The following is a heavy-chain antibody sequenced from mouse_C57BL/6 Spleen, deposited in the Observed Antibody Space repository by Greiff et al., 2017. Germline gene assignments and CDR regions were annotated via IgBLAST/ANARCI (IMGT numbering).Heavy chain of an antibody. Sequence: DVMLVESGGGLVKPGGSLKLSCAASGFTFSSYAMSWVRQTPEKRLEWVATISDGGSYTYYPDNVKGRFTISRDNAKNNLYLQMSHLKSEDTAMYYCARGDGYPAWFAYWGQGTLVTVSA. CDR2: ISDGGSYT. J-gene: IGHJ3*01. V-gene: IGHV5-4*03. CDR1: GFTFSSYA. CDR3: ARGDGYPAWFAY. D-gene: IGHD2-3*01.